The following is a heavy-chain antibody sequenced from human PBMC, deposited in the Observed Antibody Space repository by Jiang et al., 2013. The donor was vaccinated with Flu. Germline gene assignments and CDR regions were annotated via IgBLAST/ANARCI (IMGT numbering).Heavy chain of an antibody. V-gene: IGHV3-21*01. CDR2: ISSSSSYK. CDR1: GFTFSSYS. D-gene: IGHD2-15*01. J-gene: IGHJ4*02. CDR3: ARIYCSGGSCYGDF. Sequence: QLLESGGGLVKPGGSLRLSCAASGFTFSSYSMNWVRQAPGKGLEWVSSISSSSSYKFYADSLKGRFTISRDNAKNSLYLQMNSLRAEDTAVYYCARIYCSGGSCYGDFWGQGTLVTVSS.